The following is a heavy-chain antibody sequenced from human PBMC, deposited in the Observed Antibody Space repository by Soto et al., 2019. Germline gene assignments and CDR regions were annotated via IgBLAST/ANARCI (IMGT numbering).Heavy chain of an antibody. V-gene: IGHV3-30*03. CDR2: IQYEGRNN. CDR3: ATYGSGRPLYFDY. Sequence: QVQLVESGGGVVQPGRSLRLSCAASGFTFSSYGFPGVRRAPGKGLAWVAVIQYEGRNNNFADSVKGRFTISRDNSKNTLYLQMNSLRAEDTAVYYCATYGSGRPLYFDYWGQGTLVTVSS. CDR1: GFTFSSYG. D-gene: IGHD3-10*01. J-gene: IGHJ4*02.